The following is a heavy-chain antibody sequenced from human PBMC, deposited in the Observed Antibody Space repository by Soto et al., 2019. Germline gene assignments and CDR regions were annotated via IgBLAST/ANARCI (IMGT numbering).Heavy chain of an antibody. D-gene: IGHD2-2*01. CDR2: ISRNSRYT. V-gene: IGHV3-11*06. J-gene: IGHJ3*01. CDR1: GFTFSDYF. Sequence: QVQLGESGGGLVKPGGSLRLSCAASGFTFSDYFMAWIRQAPGKGLEWIAYISRNSRYTNFADSVRGRFTISRDNAKNSLYLQMNDLSAEDTAVYYCATNYQEPSDDAFDVWGQGTMVTVSS. CDR3: ATNYQEPSDDAFDV.